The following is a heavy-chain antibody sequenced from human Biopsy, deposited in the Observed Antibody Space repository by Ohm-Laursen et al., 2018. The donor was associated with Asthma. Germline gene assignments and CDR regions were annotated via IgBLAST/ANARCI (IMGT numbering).Heavy chain of an antibody. Sequence: LSLTCSVSGDSFTYPGYYWSWVRQAPGKGLEWVSSITGSGGSTYYADSVKGRFTISRDKSDNTLYLQMNSLTAEDTAVYHCAKDERAYYGSDSKYMQPVPLGDWGQGTVVIVSA. CDR1: GDSFTYPGYY. CDR2: ITGSGGST. CDR3: AKDERAYYGSDSKYMQPVPLGD. V-gene: IGHV3-23*01. D-gene: IGHD2-21*01. J-gene: IGHJ4*02.